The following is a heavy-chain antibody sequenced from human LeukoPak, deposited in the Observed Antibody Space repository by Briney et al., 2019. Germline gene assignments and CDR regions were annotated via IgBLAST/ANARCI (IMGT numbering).Heavy chain of an antibody. V-gene: IGHV1-18*01. Sequence: ASVKVSCKASGYTFTIYGISWVRQAPGQGLEWMGWISAYNGNTNYAQKLQGRVTMTTDTSTSTAYMELRSLRSDDTAVYYCARSPHDEWELLPYGYWGQGTLVTVSS. J-gene: IGHJ4*02. D-gene: IGHD1-26*01. CDR3: ARSPHDEWELLPYGY. CDR1: GYTFTIYG. CDR2: ISAYNGNT.